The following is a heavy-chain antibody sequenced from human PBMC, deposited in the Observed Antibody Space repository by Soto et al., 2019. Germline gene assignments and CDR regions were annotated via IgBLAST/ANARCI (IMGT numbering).Heavy chain of an antibody. CDR2: IYYSGTT. V-gene: IGHV4-38-2*01. CDR1: SFSISSGYY. J-gene: IGHJ4*02. CDR3: ARSQRGRTAFTFDY. D-gene: IGHD3-16*01. Sequence: SETLSLTCAVSSFSISSGYYWGWVRQPPGKGLEWIGYIYYSGTTNYNSYLKSRLSLSVDMSKNQFSLKLASVTAADTAVYFCARSQRGRTAFTFDYWGQGALVTVSS.